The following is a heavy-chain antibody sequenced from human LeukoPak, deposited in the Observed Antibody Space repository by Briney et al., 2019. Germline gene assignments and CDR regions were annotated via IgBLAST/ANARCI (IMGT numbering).Heavy chain of an antibody. CDR1: GGSITSYY. CDR3: AREEDGYNYGGYYYYMDV. D-gene: IGHD5-24*01. CDR2: IYYSGST. Sequence: SETLSLTCTVSGGSITSYYWSWIRQPPGKGLEWIGSIYYSGSTNYNPSLKSRVTISVDTSKNQFSLKLSSVTAADTAVYYCAREEDGYNYGGYYYYMDVWGKGTTVTISS. J-gene: IGHJ6*03. V-gene: IGHV4-59*12.